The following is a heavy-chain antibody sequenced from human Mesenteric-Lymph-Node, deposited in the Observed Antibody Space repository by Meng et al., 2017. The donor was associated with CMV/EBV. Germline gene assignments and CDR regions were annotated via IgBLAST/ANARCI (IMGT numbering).Heavy chain of an antibody. Sequence: GESLKISCAASGFTVSSNEMSWVRQAPGKGLEWVSSISGGSTYYADSRKGRFTISRDNSKNTLHLQMNSLRAEDTAVYYCARDESEITMVRGVIIIHYYYGMDVWGQGTTVTVSS. CDR1: GFTVSSNE. CDR2: ISGGST. J-gene: IGHJ6*02. V-gene: IGHV3-38-3*01. D-gene: IGHD3-10*01. CDR3: ARDESEITMVRGVIIIHYYYGMDV.